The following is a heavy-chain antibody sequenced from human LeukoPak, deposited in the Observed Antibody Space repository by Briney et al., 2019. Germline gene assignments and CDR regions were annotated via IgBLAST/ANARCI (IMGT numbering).Heavy chain of an antibody. CDR3: ARRRADIIAVAGVDY. D-gene: IGHD6-19*01. V-gene: IGHV4-59*12. Sequence: SETLFLTCTVSGGSISPYYWSWIRQPPGKGLEWIGYIYYNGGTNYNPSLKSRVTISVDTSKNQFSLKLSSVTAADTAVYYCARRRADIIAVAGVDYWGQGTLVTVSS. J-gene: IGHJ4*02. CDR1: GGSISPYY. CDR2: IYYNGGT.